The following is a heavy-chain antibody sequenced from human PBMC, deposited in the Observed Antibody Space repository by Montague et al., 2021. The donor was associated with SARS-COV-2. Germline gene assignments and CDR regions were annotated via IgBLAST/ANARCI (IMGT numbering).Heavy chain of an antibody. D-gene: IGHD2-15*01. CDR3: ARQPGLCSGVRCHGYYTMDV. CDR1: GDSITSSGNT. Sequence: SETLSLTCSVYGDSITSSGNTWGWIRQPPGKGLEWIGSLVYSGTAHHNPSLNSRGTIYTDTSKNQLSLTLSYLAAADTAVYFCARQPGLCSGVRCHGYYTMDVWGQGTTVTVSS. V-gene: IGHV4-39*01. CDR2: LVYSGTA. J-gene: IGHJ6*02.